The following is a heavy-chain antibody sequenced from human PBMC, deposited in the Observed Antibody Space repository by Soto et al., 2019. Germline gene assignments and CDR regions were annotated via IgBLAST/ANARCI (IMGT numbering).Heavy chain of an antibody. V-gene: IGHV1-69*02. CDR3: AFLIGAKRWLQLGDDFDY. CDR1: GGTFSSYT. Sequence: QVQLVQSGAEVKKPGSSVKVSCKASGGTFSSYTISWVRQAPGQGLEWMGRIIPILGIANYAQKFQGRVTITADKSTSTAYMELSSLRSEDTAVYYCAFLIGAKRWLQLGDDFDYWGQGTLVTVSS. D-gene: IGHD5-12*01. CDR2: IIPILGIA. J-gene: IGHJ4*02.